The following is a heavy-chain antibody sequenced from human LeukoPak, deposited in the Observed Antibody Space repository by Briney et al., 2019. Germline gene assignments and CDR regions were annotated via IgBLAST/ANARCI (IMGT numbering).Heavy chain of an antibody. CDR3: AKLDGYSSSWYVFHKARFDY. Sequence: GGSLRLSCAASEFSVGSNYMTWVSQAPGKGLEWVSLIYSGGSTYYADSVKGRFTISRDNSKNTLYLQMNSLRAEDTAVYYCAKLDGYSSSWYVFHKARFDYWGQGTLVTVSS. J-gene: IGHJ4*02. CDR2: IYSGGST. CDR1: EFSVGSNY. V-gene: IGHV3-66*04. D-gene: IGHD6-13*01.